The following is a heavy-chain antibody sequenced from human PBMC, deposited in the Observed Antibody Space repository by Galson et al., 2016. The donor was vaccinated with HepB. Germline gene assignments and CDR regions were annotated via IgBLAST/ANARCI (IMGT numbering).Heavy chain of an antibody. CDR1: GFSVSDNY. CDR3: ARALGGYCSGGSCYSGRPHGMDV. D-gene: IGHD2-15*01. V-gene: IGHV3-53*01. J-gene: IGHJ6*02. Sequence: SLRLSCAASGFSVSDNYLSWVRQAPGKGLEWVSVIYSGSGGNTYYAGHVKGRFTISRDNSKNALYLQMNSLGAEDTAIYYCARALGGYCSGGSCYSGRPHGMDVWGQGTTVTVSS. CDR2: IYSGSGGNT.